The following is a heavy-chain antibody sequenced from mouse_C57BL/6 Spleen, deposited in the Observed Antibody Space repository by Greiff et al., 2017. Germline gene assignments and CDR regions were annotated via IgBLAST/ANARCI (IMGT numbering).Heavy chain of an antibody. D-gene: IGHD2-1*01. CDR3: ARVYYGNHWYFDG. J-gene: IGHJ1*03. CDR1: GYTFTDHT. Sequence: VQLQQSDAELVKPGASVKISCKVSGYTFTDHTIHWMKQRPEQGLEWIGYIYPRDGSTKYNDKFKGKATLTADKSSSTAYMQLNSLTSEDSAVYFCARVYYGNHWYFDGWGTGTTVTVSS. V-gene: IGHV1-78*01. CDR2: IYPRDGST.